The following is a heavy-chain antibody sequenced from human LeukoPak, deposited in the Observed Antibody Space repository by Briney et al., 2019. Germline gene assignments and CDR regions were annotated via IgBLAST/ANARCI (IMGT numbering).Heavy chain of an antibody. Sequence: SETLSLTCAVYGGSFSGYYWSWIRQPPGKGLEWIGEINHSGSTNYNPSLKSRVTISVDTSKNQFSLKLSSVTAADTALYYCARGGYCSSTSCYGDYWGQGTLVTVSS. J-gene: IGHJ4*02. D-gene: IGHD2-2*01. CDR2: INHSGST. CDR3: ARGGYCSSTSCYGDY. V-gene: IGHV4-34*01. CDR1: GGSFSGYY.